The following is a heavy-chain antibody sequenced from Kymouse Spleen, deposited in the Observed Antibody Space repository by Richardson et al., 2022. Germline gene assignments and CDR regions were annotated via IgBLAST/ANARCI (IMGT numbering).Heavy chain of an antibody. CDR2: INHSGST. CDR1: GGSFSGYY. D-gene: IGHD2-15*01. Sequence: QVQLQQWGAGLLKPSETLSLTCAVYGGSFSGYYWSWIRQPPGKGLEWIGEINHSGSTNYNPSLKSRVTISVDTSKNQFSLKLSSVTAADTAVYYCARGGYCSGGSCPDAFDIWGQGTMVTVSS. J-gene: IGHJ3*02. CDR3: ARGGYCSGGSCPDAFDI. V-gene: IGHV4-34*01.